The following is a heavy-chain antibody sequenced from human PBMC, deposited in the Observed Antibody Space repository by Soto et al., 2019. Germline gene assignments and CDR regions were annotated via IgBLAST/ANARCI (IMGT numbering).Heavy chain of an antibody. J-gene: IGHJ6*03. CDR3: AILLVSRNDYYYYITF. CDR2: IYPGDSDT. D-gene: IGHD2-8*02. CDR1: RYSFTSYW. V-gene: IGHV5-51*01. Sequence: PGESLKISCKGSRYSFTSYWIGWVRQMPGKGLEWMGIIYPGDSDTRYSPSFQGQVTISADKSISTAYLQCSSLKGSDTAMYYCAILLVSRNDYYYYITFWSKGTTATVSS.